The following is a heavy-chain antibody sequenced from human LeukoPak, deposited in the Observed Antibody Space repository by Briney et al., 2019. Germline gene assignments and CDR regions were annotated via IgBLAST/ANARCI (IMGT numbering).Heavy chain of an antibody. Sequence: GGSLRLSCTASGFTVTSNYMSWVRQAPGKGLEWVGVIYSGGSTYYADSVKGRFTISRDNSKNTLYLQMNSLRAEDTAVYYCARAINGDYVGFDYWGQGTLDTVSS. D-gene: IGHD4-17*01. CDR2: IYSGGST. CDR1: GFTVTSNY. CDR3: ARAINGDYVGFDY. J-gene: IGHJ4*02. V-gene: IGHV3-53*01.